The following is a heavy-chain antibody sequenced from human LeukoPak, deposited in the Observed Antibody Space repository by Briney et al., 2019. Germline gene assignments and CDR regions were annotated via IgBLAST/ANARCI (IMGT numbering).Heavy chain of an antibody. J-gene: IGHJ6*03. CDR2: INHSGST. CDR3: ARDFPFTIFGVVAADYYYYYMDV. Sequence: SETLSLTCAVYGGSFSGYYWSWIRQPPGKGLEWIGEINHSGSTNYNPSLKSRVTISVDTSKNQFSLKLSSVTAADTAVYYCARDFPFTIFGVVAADYYYYYMDVWGKGTTVTVSS. V-gene: IGHV4-34*01. D-gene: IGHD3-3*01. CDR1: GGSFSGYY.